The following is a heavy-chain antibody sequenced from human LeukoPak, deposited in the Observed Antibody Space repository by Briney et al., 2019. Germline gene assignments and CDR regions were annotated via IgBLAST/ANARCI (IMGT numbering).Heavy chain of an antibody. J-gene: IGHJ4*02. Sequence: GGSLRLSCEASGFTFSSYEMNWVRQAPGKGLKWISYISSSGRTIYYADSVKGRFTVSRDNAKNSLYLQMNSLRAGDTAVYYCARGLSGAFGFGYWGQGTLVTVSS. D-gene: IGHD3-10*01. CDR2: ISSSGRTI. V-gene: IGHV3-48*03. CDR3: ARGLSGAFGFGY. CDR1: GFTFSSYE.